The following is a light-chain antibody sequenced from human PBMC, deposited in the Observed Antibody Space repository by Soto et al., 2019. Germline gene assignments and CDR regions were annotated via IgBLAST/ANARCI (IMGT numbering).Light chain of an antibody. CDR2: SDS. CDR3: ASWDARLSGWV. V-gene: IGLV1-47*02. CDR1: SSNIGSNY. Sequence: QSVLTQPPSASGTPGQRVTISCSGSSSNIGSNYVDWYQHLPGTAPKLLIYSDSQRPSGVPDRFSASKSGASASLVISGLRSEDEADYYCASWDARLSGWVFGGGTKLTVL. J-gene: IGLJ3*02.